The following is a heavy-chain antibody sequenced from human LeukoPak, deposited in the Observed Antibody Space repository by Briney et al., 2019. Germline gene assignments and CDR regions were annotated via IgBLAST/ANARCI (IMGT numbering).Heavy chain of an antibody. CDR2: ISSSSYI. CDR1: GFTFSSYS. V-gene: IGHV3-21*01. CDR3: ARDRCGGDCYGFDY. D-gene: IGHD2-21*02. Sequence: PGGSLRLSCAASGFTFSSYSMNWVRQAPGKGLEWVSSISSSSYIYYADSVKGRFTISRDNAKNSLYLQMNSLRAEDTAVYYCARDRCGGDCYGFDYWGQGTLVTVSS. J-gene: IGHJ4*02.